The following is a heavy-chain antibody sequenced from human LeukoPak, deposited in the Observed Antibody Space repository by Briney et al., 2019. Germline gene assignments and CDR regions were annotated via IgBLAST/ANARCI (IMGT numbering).Heavy chain of an antibody. J-gene: IGHJ5*02. CDR1: GGSISSYY. D-gene: IGHD4-17*01. Sequence: PSETLSLTCTVSGGSISSYYWSWIRQPPGKGLEWIGYIYYSGSTNYKPSLKSRVTISVDTSKNQFSLKLSSVTAADTAVYYCARVLSMTTVTYNWFGPWGQGTLVTVSS. V-gene: IGHV4-59*01. CDR3: ARVLSMTTVTYNWFGP. CDR2: IYYSGST.